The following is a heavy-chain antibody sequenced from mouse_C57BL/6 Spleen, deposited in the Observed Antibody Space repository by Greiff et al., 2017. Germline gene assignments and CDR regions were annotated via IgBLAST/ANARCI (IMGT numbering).Heavy chain of an antibody. D-gene: IGHD1-1*01. J-gene: IGHJ3*01. CDR1: GFTFSSYA. CDR3: AGGSPAWFAY. Sequence: EVKLMESGGGLVKPGGSLKLSCAASGFTFSSYAMSWVRQTPEKRLEWVATISDGGSYTYYPDNVKGRFTISRDNAKNNLYLQMSHLKSEDTAMYYCAGGSPAWFAYWGQGTLVTVSA. V-gene: IGHV5-4*03. CDR2: ISDGGSYT.